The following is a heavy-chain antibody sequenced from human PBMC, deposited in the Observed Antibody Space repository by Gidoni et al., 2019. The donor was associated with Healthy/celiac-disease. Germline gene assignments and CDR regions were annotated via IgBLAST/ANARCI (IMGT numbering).Heavy chain of an antibody. J-gene: IGHJ6*02. V-gene: IGHV1-69*01. Sequence: QVQLVQSGAEVKKPGSSVKVSCKASGGTFSSYAISWVRQAPGQGLEWMGGIIPIFGTANYAQKFQGRVTITADESTSTAYMELSSLRSEDTAVYYCASRYSSSSGVDYYGMDVWGQGTTVTVSS. CDR3: ASRYSSSSGVDYYGMDV. D-gene: IGHD6-6*01. CDR2: IIPIFGTA. CDR1: GGTFSSYA.